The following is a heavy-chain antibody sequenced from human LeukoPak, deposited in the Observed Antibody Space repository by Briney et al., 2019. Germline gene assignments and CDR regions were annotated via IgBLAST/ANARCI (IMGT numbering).Heavy chain of an antibody. J-gene: IGHJ5*02. Sequence: GRSLRLSCTASGFTFTTYGMHWVRQAPGKGLEWLAFISYDGSKKYYPDSVKGRFTISRDNAKNSLYLQMNSLRAEDTAVYYCARGGFQEGSNWFDPWGQGTLVTVSS. CDR3: ARGGFQEGSNWFDP. V-gene: IGHV3-30*03. CDR1: GFTFTTYG. CDR2: ISYDGSKK.